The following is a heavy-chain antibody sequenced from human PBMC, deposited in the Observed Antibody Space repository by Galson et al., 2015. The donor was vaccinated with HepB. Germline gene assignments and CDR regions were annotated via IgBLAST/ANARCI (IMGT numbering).Heavy chain of an antibody. CDR2: ISANSGNT. Sequence: QSGAEVKNPGASVRVSCQASGYPFTINGISWVRQAPGQGLEWMGWISANSGNTIYAYKFQGRVTLTTDTSTSTAYMVLRNLGSDDTAMYYCARALLEGEASFDPWGQGTLVIVSS. D-gene: IGHD1-1*01. V-gene: IGHV1-18*01. J-gene: IGHJ5*02. CDR1: GYPFTING. CDR3: ARALLEGEASFDP.